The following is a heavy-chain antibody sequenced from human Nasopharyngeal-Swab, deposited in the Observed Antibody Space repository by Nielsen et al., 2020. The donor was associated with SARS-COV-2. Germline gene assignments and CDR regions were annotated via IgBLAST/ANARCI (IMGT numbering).Heavy chain of an antibody. V-gene: IGHV4-39*07. CDR2: IYYSGST. CDR1: GGSISSSSYY. CDR3: ARDVEDLLREGGQYYFDY. Sequence: SCTVSGGSISSSSYYWSWIRQPPGKGLEWIGSIYYSGSTYYNPSLKSRVTISVDTSKNQFSLKLSSVTAADTAVYYCARDVEDLLREGGQYYFDYWGQGTLVTVSS. J-gene: IGHJ4*02. D-gene: IGHD3-16*01.